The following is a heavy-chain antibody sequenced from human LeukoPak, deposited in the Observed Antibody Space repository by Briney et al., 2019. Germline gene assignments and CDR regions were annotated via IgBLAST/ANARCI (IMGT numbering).Heavy chain of an antibody. D-gene: IGHD6-13*01. CDR2: IYPGDSDT. V-gene: IGHV5-51*01. Sequence: GESLQISCKGSGYSFTSYWIGWVRQLPGKGLEWMGIIYPGDSDTRYSPSFQGQVTISADKSISTAYLQWSSLKASDTAMYYCARRYSSSWYDVDYWGQGTLVTVSS. J-gene: IGHJ4*02. CDR1: GYSFTSYW. CDR3: ARRYSSSWYDVDY.